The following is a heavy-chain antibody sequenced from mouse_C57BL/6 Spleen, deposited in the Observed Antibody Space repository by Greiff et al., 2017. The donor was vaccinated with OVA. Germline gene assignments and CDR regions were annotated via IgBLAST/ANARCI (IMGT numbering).Heavy chain of an antibody. Sequence: VQLQQSGAELMKPGASVKLSCKATGYTFTGYWIEWVKQRPGHGLEWIGEILPGSGSTNYNEKFKGKATFTADTSSNTAYMQLSSLTTEDSAIYYCAREEPYYYGSSYGYFDVWGTGTTVTVSS. CDR3: AREEPYYYGSSYGYFDV. CDR1: GYTFTGYW. CDR2: ILPGSGST. D-gene: IGHD1-1*01. V-gene: IGHV1-9*01. J-gene: IGHJ1*03.